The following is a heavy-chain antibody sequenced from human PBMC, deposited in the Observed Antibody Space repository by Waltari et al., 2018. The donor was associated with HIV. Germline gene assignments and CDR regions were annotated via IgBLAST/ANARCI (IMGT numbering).Heavy chain of an antibody. CDR1: GYTFTSYD. D-gene: IGHD6-19*01. CDR2: MNPNSGDT. V-gene: IGHV1-8*01. J-gene: IGHJ4*02. CDR3: VRAAIYSRGCFDY. Sequence: QVQLVQSGAEVKKPGASVKVSCKASGYTFTSYDINWVRPATGQGLEWMGWMNPNSGDTGYAQKFQGRITMTSNTSMSTVYMELSSLASEGTAVYYCVRAAIYSRGCFDYWGQGTLVTVSS.